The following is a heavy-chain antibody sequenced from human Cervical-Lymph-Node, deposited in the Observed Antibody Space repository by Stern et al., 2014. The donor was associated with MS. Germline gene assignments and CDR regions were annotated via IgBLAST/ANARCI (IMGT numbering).Heavy chain of an antibody. Sequence: VQLVESGGGVVQPGRSLRLSCAASGFIFSSYAMHWVRQAPGQGLEWVAVISYDGTDKYYADSVKGRFTISRDTSQTKLLRQMNSLRAEDTAVYYCARDMGGAIGPGGDFGYWGQGTLVTVSS. V-gene: IGHV3-30*03. CDR3: ARDMGGAIGPGGDFGY. D-gene: IGHD3-16*01. CDR2: ISYDGTDK. J-gene: IGHJ4*02. CDR1: GFIFSSYA.